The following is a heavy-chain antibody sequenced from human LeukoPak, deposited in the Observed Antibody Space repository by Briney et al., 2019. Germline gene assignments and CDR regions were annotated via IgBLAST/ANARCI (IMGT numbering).Heavy chain of an antibody. CDR1: GGSFSGYY. CDR2: INHSGST. Sequence: PSETLSLTCAVYGGSFSGYYWSWIRQPPGKGLEWIAKINHSGSTNYNPSLKSRVTVSVDTSKNQFSLKLSSVTAADTAVYYCARGLRYSYGYGYYFDYWGQGTLVTVSS. CDR3: ARGLRYSYGYGYYFDY. J-gene: IGHJ4*02. V-gene: IGHV4-34*01. D-gene: IGHD5-18*01.